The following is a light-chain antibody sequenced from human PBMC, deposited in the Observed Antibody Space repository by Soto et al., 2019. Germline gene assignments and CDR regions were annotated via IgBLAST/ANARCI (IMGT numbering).Light chain of an antibody. CDR3: NSYTSSTTLV. J-gene: IGLJ1*01. V-gene: IGLV2-14*01. CDR1: SSDVGDYIY. CDR2: EVN. Sequence: QSVLTQPASVSGSPGQSITISCTGTSSDVGDYIYVSWYQQHPGKAPKLMIYEVNNRPSGVSNRFSGSKSGNTASLTISGLQAEDEADYYCNSYTSSTTLVFGTGTKVTVL.